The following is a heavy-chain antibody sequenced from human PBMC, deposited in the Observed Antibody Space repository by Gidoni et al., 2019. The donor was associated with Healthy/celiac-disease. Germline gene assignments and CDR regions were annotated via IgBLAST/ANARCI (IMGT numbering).Heavy chain of an antibody. D-gene: IGHD6-19*01. V-gene: IGHV4-34*01. Sequence: QVQLQQWGAGLLKPSETLSLTGAVDGGSFSGYYWRWIRQPPGKGLECIGEINHSGSTNYNPSLKSRVTISVDTSKNQFSLKLSAVTAADTAVYYCARGDSSGWYYFDYWGQGTLVTVSS. CDR3: ARGDSSGWYYFDY. J-gene: IGHJ4*02. CDR2: INHSGST. CDR1: GGSFSGYY.